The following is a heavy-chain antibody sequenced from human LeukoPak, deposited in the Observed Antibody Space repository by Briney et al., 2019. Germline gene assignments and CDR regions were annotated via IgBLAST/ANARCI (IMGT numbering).Heavy chain of an antibody. CDR3: ARDSFETDIDY. J-gene: IGHJ4*02. CDR1: GFTFSTYW. CDR2: IKEDGSEK. Sequence: PGGPLRLSCAVSGFTFSTYWMSWVRQAPGKGLEWVGNIKEDGSEKYYVDSMKGRFTISRDNAKNSSYLQMNSLRVEDTAVYYCARDSFETDIDYWGQGTLVTVSS. D-gene: IGHD1-14*01. V-gene: IGHV3-7*01.